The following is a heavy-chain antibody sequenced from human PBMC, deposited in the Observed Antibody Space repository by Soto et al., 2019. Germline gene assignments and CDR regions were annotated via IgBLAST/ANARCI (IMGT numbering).Heavy chain of an antibody. CDR2: IYYSGST. CDR1: GGSISSGDYY. D-gene: IGHD3-10*01. Sequence: SATLSLTCTVSGGSISSGDYYWSWTRQPPGKSLEWIGYIYYSGSTYYNPSLKSRVTLSVDTSKNQSSLKLSSVTAADTAVYYCARDWVQRTGDYYYYGMDVWGQGTTVT. V-gene: IGHV4-30-4*01. CDR3: ARDWVQRTGDYYYYGMDV. J-gene: IGHJ6*02.